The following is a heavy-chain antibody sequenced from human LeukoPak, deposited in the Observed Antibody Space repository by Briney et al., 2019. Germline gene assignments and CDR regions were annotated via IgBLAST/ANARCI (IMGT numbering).Heavy chain of an antibody. Sequence: GASVKVSCKASGYTFTGYYMHWGRQAPGQGLEWMGWINPNSGGTNYAQKFQGRVTMTRDTSISTAYMELSRLRSDDTAVYYCALSSGWSFWFDPWGQGTLVTVSS. CDR3: ALSSGWSFWFDP. J-gene: IGHJ5*02. D-gene: IGHD6-19*01. V-gene: IGHV1-2*02. CDR2: INPNSGGT. CDR1: GYTFTGYY.